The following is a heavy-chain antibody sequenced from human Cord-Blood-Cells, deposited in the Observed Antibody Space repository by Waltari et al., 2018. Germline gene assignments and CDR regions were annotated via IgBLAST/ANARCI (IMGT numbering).Heavy chain of an antibody. CDR2: IYYRVSD. CDR3: ARLNRGSGSYYGGYYFDY. Sequence: QLQLQESGPGLVKPSETLSLTCTVSGGSISSSSYYWGWIRQPPGKGLEWIGSIYYRVSDFFNPSLKSRVTISVDTSKNKVSLKLSSGTTADTALYYCARLNRGSGSYYGGYYFDYWGQGTLVTVSS. V-gene: IGHV4-39*01. J-gene: IGHJ4*02. D-gene: IGHD3-10*01. CDR1: GGSISSSSYY.